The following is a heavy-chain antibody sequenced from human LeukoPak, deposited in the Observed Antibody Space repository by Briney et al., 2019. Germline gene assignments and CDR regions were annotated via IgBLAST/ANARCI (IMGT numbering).Heavy chain of an antibody. CDR3: ARLTYYDFWSGYNYAFDI. Sequence: ASVRVSCKASGGTFSSYAISWVRQAPGQGLEWMGWINPSSSGTNYAQKFQGRVTMTRDTSISTAYMELSRLRSDDTAVYYCARLTYYDFWSGYNYAFDIWGQGTMVTVSS. CDR2: INPSSSGT. D-gene: IGHD3-3*01. CDR1: GGTFSSYA. J-gene: IGHJ3*02. V-gene: IGHV1-2*02.